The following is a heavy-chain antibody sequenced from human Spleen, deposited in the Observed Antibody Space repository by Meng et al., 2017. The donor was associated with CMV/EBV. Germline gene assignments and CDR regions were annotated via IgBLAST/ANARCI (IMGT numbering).Heavy chain of an antibody. J-gene: IGHJ4*02. D-gene: IGHD3-3*01. Sequence: GESLKISCAASGFTFRKYTMNWVRRAPGKGLEWVSSISSSGGAIQYSDSVKGRFIISRDNAKNSVYLLMSSLRAEDTAVYYCAREAYYDFWSGYDWGQGTLVTVSS. CDR2: ISSSGGAI. CDR1: GFTFRKYT. CDR3: AREAYYDFWSGYD. V-gene: IGHV3-21*01.